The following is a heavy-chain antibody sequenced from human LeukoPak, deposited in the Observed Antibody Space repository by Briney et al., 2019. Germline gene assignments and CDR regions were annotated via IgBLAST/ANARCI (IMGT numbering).Heavy chain of an antibody. Sequence: PGGSLRLSCAASGFTFSSYSMNWVRQAPGKGLEGVSAISSSSSYIYYADSVKGRFTISRDNAKNSLYLQMNSLRAEDTAVYYCARDSGDSSGYPFDYWGQGTLVTVSS. CDR3: ARDSGDSSGYPFDY. J-gene: IGHJ4*02. D-gene: IGHD3-22*01. CDR2: ISSSSSYI. CDR1: GFTFSSYS. V-gene: IGHV3-21*01.